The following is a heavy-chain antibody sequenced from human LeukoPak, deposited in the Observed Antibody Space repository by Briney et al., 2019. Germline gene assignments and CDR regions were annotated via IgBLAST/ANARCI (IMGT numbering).Heavy chain of an antibody. CDR3: ARHPYYDSNGSFDY. Sequence: SETLSLTCTVSGGSISSGGYYWSWIRQPPGKGLEWIGSIYYSGSTYYNPSLKSRVTISVDTSKNQFSLKLSSVTAADTAVYYCARHPYYDSNGSFDYWGQGTLVTVSS. J-gene: IGHJ4*02. D-gene: IGHD3-22*01. V-gene: IGHV4-39*01. CDR1: GGSISSGGYY. CDR2: IYYSGST.